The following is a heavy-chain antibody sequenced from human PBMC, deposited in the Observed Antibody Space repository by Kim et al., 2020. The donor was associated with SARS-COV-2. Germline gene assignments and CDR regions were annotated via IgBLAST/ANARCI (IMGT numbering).Heavy chain of an antibody. Sequence: GGSLRLSCAASGFTVSNNYMIWVRQAPGKGLEWVSVIYSGGSTYYADSVEGRFTISRDNSKNNVYLQMNSLRVEDTAVYYCARIRFTYFDYLGQGTLVT. J-gene: IGHJ4*02. D-gene: IGHD3-10*01. CDR2: IYSGGST. V-gene: IGHV3-53*01. CDR1: GFTVSNNY. CDR3: ARIRFTYFDY.